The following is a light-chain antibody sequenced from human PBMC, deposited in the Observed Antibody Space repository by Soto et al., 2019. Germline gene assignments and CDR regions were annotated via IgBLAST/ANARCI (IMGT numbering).Light chain of an antibody. V-gene: IGLV1-44*01. CDR2: TNN. Sequence: QSVLTQPPSASGTPGQRVTISCSGSGSNIGSNTVIWYQQVPAAAPKLLIDTNNQRPSGVPDRFSGSKSGTSASLAIRGLQSDDEADYYCAAWDVSLNGLVVFGGGTKLTVL. CDR1: GSNIGSNT. J-gene: IGLJ2*01. CDR3: AAWDVSLNGLVV.